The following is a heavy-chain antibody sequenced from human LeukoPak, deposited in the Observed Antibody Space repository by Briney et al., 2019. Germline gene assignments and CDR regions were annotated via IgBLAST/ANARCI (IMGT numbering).Heavy chain of an antibody. CDR2: ISWNSGSI. V-gene: IGHV3-9*01. J-gene: IGHJ4*02. CDR1: GFIFNNYA. CDR3: AKDNRXXYXSXPNPDSLH. D-gene: IGHD1-14*01. Sequence: GGSLRLSCAGSGFIFNNYAMHWVRQPPGKGLEWVSGISWNSGSIDYADSVKGRFTISRDNAKNSLYLQMNSLRVEDTAFYYCAKDNRXXYXSXPNPDSLHWGQGAXVTVSS.